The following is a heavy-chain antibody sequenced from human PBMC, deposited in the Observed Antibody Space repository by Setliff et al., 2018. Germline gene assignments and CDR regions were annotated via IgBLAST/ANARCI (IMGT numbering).Heavy chain of an antibody. J-gene: IGHJ4*02. Sequence: PGGSLRLSCATSGFSFRSYALHWVRQAPGKGLEWVALIRYDARNEYYADSVKDRFGISRDNSKNILYLQMRSLRPDDTAVYYCARFDMVQGVCDYWGQGALVTVSS. V-gene: IGHV3-30*02. CDR3: ARFDMVQGVCDY. D-gene: IGHD3-10*01. CDR2: IRYDARNE. CDR1: GFSFRSYA.